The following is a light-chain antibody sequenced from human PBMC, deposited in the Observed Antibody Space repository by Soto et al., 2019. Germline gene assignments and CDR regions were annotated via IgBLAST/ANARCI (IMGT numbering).Light chain of an antibody. Sequence: QSALTQPPSASGSPGQSVTISCTGTSSDVGGYNYVSWYQQHPGKAPKLMIYEVSKRPSGVPDRFSGSKSGNTASLTVSGLQAEDEADYYCSAYAGSNNWVFGGGPKLTVL. CDR3: SAYAGSNNWV. J-gene: IGLJ3*02. CDR2: EVS. V-gene: IGLV2-8*01. CDR1: SSDVGGYNY.